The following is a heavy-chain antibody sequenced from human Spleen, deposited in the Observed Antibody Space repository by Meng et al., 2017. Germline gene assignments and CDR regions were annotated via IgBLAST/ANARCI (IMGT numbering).Heavy chain of an antibody. Sequence: QVQLVQSGAEVMKPGASLRVSCRASGYTFTDYFLHWVRQAPGQGLEWMGWISAYNGNTNYAQKFRGRVTMTRNTSISTAYMELRGLGSEDAAVYYCAQVGQAGPFWGQGTLVTVSS. V-gene: IGHV1-2*02. CDR1: GYTFTDYF. CDR2: ISAYNGNT. CDR3: AQVGQAGPF. J-gene: IGHJ4*02.